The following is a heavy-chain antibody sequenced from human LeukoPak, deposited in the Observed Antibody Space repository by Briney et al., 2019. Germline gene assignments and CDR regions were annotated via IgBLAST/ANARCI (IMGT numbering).Heavy chain of an antibody. Sequence: GGSLRLSCAASGFTFSGYEMNWVCQAPGKGLEWVSYISSSGSTIYYADSVKGRFTISRDNAKNSLYLQMNSLRAEDTAVYYCARGRSGNYNAFDIWGQGTMVTVSS. CDR2: ISSSGSTI. CDR3: ARGRSGNYNAFDI. D-gene: IGHD3-10*01. CDR1: GFTFSGYE. V-gene: IGHV3-48*03. J-gene: IGHJ3*02.